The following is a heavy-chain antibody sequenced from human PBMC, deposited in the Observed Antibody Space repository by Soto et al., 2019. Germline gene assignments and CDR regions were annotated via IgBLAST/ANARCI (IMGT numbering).Heavy chain of an antibody. CDR3: ARGRYGDY. CDR2: ISAHNGNT. D-gene: IGHD1-1*01. V-gene: IGHV1-18*01. CDR1: GYTFTRYG. J-gene: IGHJ4*02. Sequence: QGHLVQSGAEAKKPGASVKVSCKGSGYTFTRYGITWVRQAPGQGLEWMGWISAHNGNTDYAQKLQGRVTVTRDTSTSTAHMELRSLRSDDTAVYYCARGRYGDYWGQGALVTVSS.